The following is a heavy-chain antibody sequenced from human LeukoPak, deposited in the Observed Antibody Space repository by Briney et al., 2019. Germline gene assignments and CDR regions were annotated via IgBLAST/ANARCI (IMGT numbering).Heavy chain of an antibody. Sequence: GASVKVSCKASGYTFTSYYMHWVRQAPGQGLEWMGIINPSGGSTSYAQKLQGRVTMTTDTSTSTAYMELRSLRSDDTAVYYCARATGRVVRGITWRYFDYWGQGTLVTVSS. J-gene: IGHJ4*02. CDR2: INPSGGST. CDR1: GYTFTSYY. CDR3: ARATGRVVRGITWRYFDY. D-gene: IGHD3-10*01. V-gene: IGHV1-46*01.